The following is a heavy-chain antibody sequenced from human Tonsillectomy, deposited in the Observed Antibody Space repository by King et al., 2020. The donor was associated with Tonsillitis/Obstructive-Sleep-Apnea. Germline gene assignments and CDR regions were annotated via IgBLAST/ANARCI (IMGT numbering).Heavy chain of an antibody. Sequence: QLQESGPGLVKPSETLSLTCIVSGGSVSSSDYYWGWIRQPPGKGLERIGTIYYDGTTYYNPPLKSRVTISVAPSKNQFSLNLNSVTAADTAVYYCVRHSRDSSWGDYFYYMDVWGKGTTVTVSS. V-gene: IGHV4-39*01. CDR2: IYYDGTT. J-gene: IGHJ6*03. CDR1: GGSVSSSDYY. CDR3: VRHSRDSSWGDYFYYMDV. D-gene: IGHD3-16*01.